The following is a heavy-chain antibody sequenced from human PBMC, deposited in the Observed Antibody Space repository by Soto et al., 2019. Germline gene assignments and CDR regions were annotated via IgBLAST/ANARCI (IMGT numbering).Heavy chain of an antibody. J-gene: IGHJ4*02. Sequence: PGGSLRLSCAASGFTFSSYAMHWVRQAPGKGLEWVAVISYDGSNKYYADSVKGRFTISRDNSKNTLYLQMNSLRAEDTAVYYCACGRWLQLPDYWGQGTLVTVSS. CDR2: ISYDGSNK. D-gene: IGHD5-12*01. V-gene: IGHV3-30-3*01. CDR1: GFTFSSYA. CDR3: ACGRWLQLPDY.